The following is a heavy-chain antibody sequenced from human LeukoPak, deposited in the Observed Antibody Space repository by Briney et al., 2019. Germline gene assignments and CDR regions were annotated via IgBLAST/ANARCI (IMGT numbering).Heavy chain of an antibody. CDR2: ISSSSTTI. V-gene: IGHV3-48*03. Sequence: GGSLRLSCAASGFSFRSYEMNWVRQAPGKGPEWVSYISSSSTTIYYADSVKGRFTISRDNAENSLYLQMNSLRAEDTAVYYCARASSYYGSGSYYNSNPYDFWGQGTLVTVSS. J-gene: IGHJ4*02. D-gene: IGHD3-10*01. CDR3: ARASSYYGSGSYYNSNPYDF. CDR1: GFSFRSYE.